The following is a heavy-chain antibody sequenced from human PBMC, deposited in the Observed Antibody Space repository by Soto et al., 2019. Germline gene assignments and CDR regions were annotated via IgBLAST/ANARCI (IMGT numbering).Heavy chain of an antibody. CDR3: AKVGTIFRVNLFVC. V-gene: IGHV3-23*01. CDR2: ISGSGGST. D-gene: IGHD3-3*01. CDR1: GFTFSSYA. J-gene: IGHJ4*02. Sequence: GGSLRLSCAASGFTFSSYAMSWVRQAPGKGLEWVSAISGSGGSTYYADSVKARFTISRDNSKNTLYLQMNSLRAEDTAVYYCAKVGTIFRVNLFVCWGQGTLVTVSS.